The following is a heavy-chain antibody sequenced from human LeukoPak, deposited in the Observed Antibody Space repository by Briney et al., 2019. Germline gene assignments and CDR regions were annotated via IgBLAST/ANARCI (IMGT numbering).Heavy chain of an antibody. CDR1: GFTFSSYA. V-gene: IGHV3-30*04. CDR3: AKRDF. Sequence: GGSLRLSCAASGFTFSSYAMHWVRQAPGKGLEWVAAISYDGSNKYSADSVKGRFTISRDNSKNTLYLQMNSLRADDTAIYYCAKRDFWGQGTLVTVSS. CDR2: ISYDGSNK. J-gene: IGHJ4*02.